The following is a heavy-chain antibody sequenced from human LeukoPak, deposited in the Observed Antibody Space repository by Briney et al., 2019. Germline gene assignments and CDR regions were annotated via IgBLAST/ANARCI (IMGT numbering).Heavy chain of an antibody. Sequence: GASVKVSCKASGYTFTGYHMHWVRQAPGQGLEWMGWINPNSGGTNYAQKFQGRVTMTRDTSISTAYMELSRLRSDDTAVYYCAREGYCSSTSCYNEIDYWGQGTLVTVSS. J-gene: IGHJ4*02. CDR2: INPNSGGT. CDR3: AREGYCSSTSCYNEIDY. CDR1: GYTFTGYH. V-gene: IGHV1-2*02. D-gene: IGHD2-2*02.